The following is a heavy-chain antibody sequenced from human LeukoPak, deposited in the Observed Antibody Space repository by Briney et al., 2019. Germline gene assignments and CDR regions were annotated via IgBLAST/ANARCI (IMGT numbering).Heavy chain of an antibody. V-gene: IGHV3-30*18. Sequence: PGGSLRLSCAPSGFTFSYYAMHWVRQAPGKGLEWVAVISYDGSNKYYEDSVKGRFTISRDNSKNTLYLQMNSLRAEDTAVYYCAKDRVESYDSLSYWGQGTLVTVSS. CDR3: AKDRVESYDSLSY. J-gene: IGHJ4*02. CDR1: GFTFSYYA. D-gene: IGHD3-22*01. CDR2: ISYDGSNK.